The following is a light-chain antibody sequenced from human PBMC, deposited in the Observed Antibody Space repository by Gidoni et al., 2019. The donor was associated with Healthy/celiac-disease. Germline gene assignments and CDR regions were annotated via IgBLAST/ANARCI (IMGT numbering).Light chain of an antibody. V-gene: IGKV3-20*01. CDR2: GAS. J-gene: IGKJ2*01. CDR1: QSVSSSY. Sequence: ELLLPQSPGTLSLSPGARATLACRASQSVSSSYLAWYQQKPGQAPRLLIYGASSRATGIPDRCSGSGSGTDFTLTISRLEPEDFAVYYCQQYGSSPRTFGQGTKLEIK. CDR3: QQYGSSPRT.